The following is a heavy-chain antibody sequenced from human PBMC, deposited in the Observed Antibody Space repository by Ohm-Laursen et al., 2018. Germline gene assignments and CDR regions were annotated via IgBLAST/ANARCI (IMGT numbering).Heavy chain of an antibody. D-gene: IGHD1-26*01. CDR3: ARAGAGAADLGY. CDR1: WFTVSSNY. V-gene: IGHV3-53*01. CDR2: IYSGGST. Sequence: GSLRLSCAASWFTVSSNYMSWVRQAPGKGLEWVSIIYSGGSTDYADSVKGRFTISRDNSKNTVYLQMNSLRAEDTAVYYCARAGAGAADLGYWGQGTLVTVSS. J-gene: IGHJ4*02.